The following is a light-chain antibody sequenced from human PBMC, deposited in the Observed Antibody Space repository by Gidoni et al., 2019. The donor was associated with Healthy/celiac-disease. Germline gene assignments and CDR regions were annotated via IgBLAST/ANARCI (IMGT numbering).Light chain of an antibody. V-gene: IGKV1-5*03. Sequence: DIQMTKSPSTLSASVGDRVTITGRASQSISSWLAWYQQKPGKAPKLLIYKASSLESGVPSRFSGSGSGTEFTLTISSLQPDDFAPYYCQQYNSYSRTFGQGTKVEIK. CDR3: QQYNSYSRT. CDR2: KAS. J-gene: IGKJ1*01. CDR1: QSISSW.